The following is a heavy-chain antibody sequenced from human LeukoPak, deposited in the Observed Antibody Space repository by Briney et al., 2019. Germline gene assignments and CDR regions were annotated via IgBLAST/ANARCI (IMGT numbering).Heavy chain of an antibody. CDR2: ISSSSSYI. Sequence: GGSLRLSCAASGFTFSSYSMNWVRQAPGKGLEWVSSISSSSSYIYYADSVKGRFTISRDNAMSTLYLQMNSLRAEDTAVYYCARPYSYHDFWDWGQGTLVTVSS. D-gene: IGHD3-3*01. J-gene: IGHJ4*02. CDR3: ARPYSYHDFWD. CDR1: GFTFSSYS. V-gene: IGHV3-21*01.